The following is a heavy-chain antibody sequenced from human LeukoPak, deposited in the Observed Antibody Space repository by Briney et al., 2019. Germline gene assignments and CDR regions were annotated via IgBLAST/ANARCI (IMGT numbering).Heavy chain of an antibody. CDR1: GYTFTSYY. V-gene: IGHV1-46*01. Sequence: ASVKVPCKASGYTFTSYYMHWVRQAPGQGLEWMGIINPSGGNTSYAQKFQGRVTMTRDMSTSTVYMELSSLRSEDTAVYYCARDARTAAAGPFDLWGRGTLVTVSS. J-gene: IGHJ2*01. D-gene: IGHD6-13*01. CDR2: INPSGGNT. CDR3: ARDARTAAAGPFDL.